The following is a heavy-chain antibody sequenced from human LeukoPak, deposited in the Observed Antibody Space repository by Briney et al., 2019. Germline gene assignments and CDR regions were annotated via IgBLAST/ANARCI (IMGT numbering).Heavy chain of an antibody. Sequence: GGSLRLSCAASGFTFSSYSMNWVRQAPGKGLEWVSSISSSSSYIYYADSVKGRFTISRDHAKNSLYLQMNSLRAEDAAVYYCAREMTTVANDAFDIWGQGTMVTVSS. V-gene: IGHV3-21*01. CDR2: ISSSSSYI. CDR1: GFTFSSYS. CDR3: AREMTTVANDAFDI. D-gene: IGHD4-23*01. J-gene: IGHJ3*02.